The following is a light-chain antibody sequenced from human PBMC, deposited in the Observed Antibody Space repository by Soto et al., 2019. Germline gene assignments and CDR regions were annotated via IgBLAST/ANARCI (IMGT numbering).Light chain of an antibody. CDR2: GAS. V-gene: IGKV3-20*01. J-gene: IGKJ1*01. CDR3: QQYGNSPLT. CDR1: QSVSSSY. Sequence: EIVLTQSPGTLSLSPGERATLSCRASQSVSSSYLAWYQQKPGQASSLLIYGASSRATGIPDRFSGSGSGTDFTLTISRLEPEDFAEYYCQQYGNSPLTFGQGTKVEIK.